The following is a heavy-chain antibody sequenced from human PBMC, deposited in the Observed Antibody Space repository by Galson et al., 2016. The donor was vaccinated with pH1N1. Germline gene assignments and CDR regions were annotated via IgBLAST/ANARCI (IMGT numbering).Heavy chain of an antibody. V-gene: IGHV3-74*01. J-gene: IGHJ4*02. CDR1: GFTFSTFW. CDR2: ISSDGSST. Sequence: SLRLSCAASGFTFSTFWMHWVRQVPGKGLEWVSRISSDGSSTSYADSVKGRFTSRDNAGNTLYLQMNSLRDEDAALYYCARVRLVLPGDPTGYFDLWGQGALVTVSS. CDR3: ARVRLVLPGDPTGYFDL. D-gene: IGHD3-9*01.